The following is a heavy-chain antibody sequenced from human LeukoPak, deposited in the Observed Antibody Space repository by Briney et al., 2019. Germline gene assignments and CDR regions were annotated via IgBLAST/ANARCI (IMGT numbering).Heavy chain of an antibody. CDR2: ISHEGSNE. D-gene: IGHD5-12*01. CDR1: GFTFSSYA. V-gene: IGHV3-30-3*01. Sequence: GGSLRLSCAASGFTFSSYAMHWVRQAPGKGLEWVATISHEGSNEYYADSVKGRFTISRDNSKNTLYLQMNSLRAEDTAVYYCSRGRNVVATSGYFDYWGQGTLVTVSS. CDR3: SRGRNVVATSGYFDY. J-gene: IGHJ4*02.